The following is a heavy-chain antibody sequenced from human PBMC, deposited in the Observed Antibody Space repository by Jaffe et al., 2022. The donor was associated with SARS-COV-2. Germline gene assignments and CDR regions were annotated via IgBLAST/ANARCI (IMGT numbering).Heavy chain of an antibody. V-gene: IGHV3-15*01. CDR1: GFTFSNAW. CDR3: TTRVGIAARYYYYGMDV. Sequence: EVQLVESGGGLVKPGGSLRLSCAASGFTFSNAWMSWVRQAPGKGLEWVGRIKSKTDGGTTDYAAPVKGRFTISRDDSKNTLYLQMNSLKTEDTAVYYCTTRVGIAARYYYYGMDVWGQGTTVTVSS. D-gene: IGHD6-6*01. CDR2: IKSKTDGGTT. J-gene: IGHJ6*02.